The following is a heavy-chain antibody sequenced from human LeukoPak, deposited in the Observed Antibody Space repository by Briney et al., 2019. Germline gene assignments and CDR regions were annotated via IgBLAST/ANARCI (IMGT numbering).Heavy chain of an antibody. J-gene: IGHJ4*02. CDR1: GFTLSTYS. Sequence: PGRSLRLSCAASGFTLSTYSMNWVRQVPGMGLEWVSYISSSSSTIFYADSVKGRFTISRDNAKNSLYLQMNSLRDEDTAVYYCARVHYFDYWGQGTLVTVSS. V-gene: IGHV3-48*02. CDR2: ISSSSSTI. CDR3: ARVHYFDY.